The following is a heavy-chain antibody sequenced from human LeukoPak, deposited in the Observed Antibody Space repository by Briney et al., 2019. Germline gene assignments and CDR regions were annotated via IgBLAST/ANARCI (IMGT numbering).Heavy chain of an antibody. CDR2: ISGSGGST. CDR1: GFTFSSYA. V-gene: IGHV3-23*01. J-gene: IGHJ6*04. CDR3: AKMYGSGSYAYYYYGMDV. D-gene: IGHD3-10*01. Sequence: GSLRLSCAASGFTFSSYAMSWVRQAPGKGLEWVSAISGSGGSTYYADSVKGRFTISRDNSKNTLYLQMNSLRAEDTAVYYCAKMYGSGSYAYYYYGMDVWGKGTTVTVPS.